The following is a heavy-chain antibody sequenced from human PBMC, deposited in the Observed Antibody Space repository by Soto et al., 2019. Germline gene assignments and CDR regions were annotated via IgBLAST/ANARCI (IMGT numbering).Heavy chain of an antibody. CDR2: IYYSGSA. CDR3: ARQGSRAFDI. V-gene: IGHV4-39*01. CDR1: GGSISSSSYY. D-gene: IGHD2-15*01. Sequence: PSETLSLTCTVSGGSISSSSYYWGWISQPPGRGLEWMANIYYSGSAYYNPSLKSRVSTSVDTSKNQFSLKLRSVTAADTAVYYCARQGSRAFDIWGQGTMVTVSS. J-gene: IGHJ3*02.